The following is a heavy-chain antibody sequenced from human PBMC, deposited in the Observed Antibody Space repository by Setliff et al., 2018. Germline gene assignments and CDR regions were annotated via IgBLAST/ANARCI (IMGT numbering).Heavy chain of an antibody. CDR3: ARGGFFGYNADF. CDR2: INHSGIT. CDR1: GGSFSGYY. V-gene: IGHV4-34*01. D-gene: IGHD3-3*01. J-gene: IGHJ4*02. Sequence: SETLSLTCAVYGGSFSGYYWTWIRQSPGRGLEWIGEINHSGITNYNPSLKSRFTIAVDTSKNEFSLILASVTAADTAVYYCARGGFFGYNADFWGQGALVTVS.